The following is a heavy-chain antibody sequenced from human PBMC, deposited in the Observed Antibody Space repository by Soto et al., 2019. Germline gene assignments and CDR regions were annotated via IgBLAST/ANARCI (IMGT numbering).Heavy chain of an antibody. D-gene: IGHD6-13*01. CDR3: ARGAAAAVFDY. Sequence: ASGKVACKACGYTFTSCSMHWVRQSPGQSLEWMGWINAGNGNTKYSQKFQGRVTITRDTSASTAYMELSSLRSEDTAVYYCARGAAAAVFDYWGQGTLVTVSS. V-gene: IGHV1-3*01. CDR2: INAGNGNT. J-gene: IGHJ4*02. CDR1: GYTFTSCS.